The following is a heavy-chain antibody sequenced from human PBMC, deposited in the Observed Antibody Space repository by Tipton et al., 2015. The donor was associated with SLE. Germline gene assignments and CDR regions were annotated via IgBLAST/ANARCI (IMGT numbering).Heavy chain of an antibody. CDR1: GGSISSGGYY. CDR2: IHHRGST. V-gene: IGHV4-4*02. D-gene: IGHD5-18*01. J-gene: IGHJ6*02. CDR3: ARWIPLTGINV. Sequence: TLSLTCTVSGGSISSGGYYWSWVRQPPGKGLEYIGEIHHRGSTNYKSSLRGRVTISVDKSKNQFSLKLTSVTAADTAVYYCARWIPLTGINVWGQGATVTVSS.